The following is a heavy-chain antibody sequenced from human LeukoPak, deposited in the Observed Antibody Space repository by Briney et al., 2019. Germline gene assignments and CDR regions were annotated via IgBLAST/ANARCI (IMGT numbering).Heavy chain of an antibody. CDR2: IKQDGSEK. D-gene: IGHD5-18*01. J-gene: IGHJ6*02. CDR1: GFTFSSYW. V-gene: IGHV3-7*01. Sequence: GGPLRLSCAASGFTFSSYWMSWVRQAPGKGLEWVANIKQDGSEKYYVDSVKGRFTISRDNAKNSLYLQMNSLRAEDTAVYYCARGGPNQWIQLWTGVYYYYGMDVWGQGTTVTVSS. CDR3: ARGGPNQWIQLWTGVYYYYGMDV.